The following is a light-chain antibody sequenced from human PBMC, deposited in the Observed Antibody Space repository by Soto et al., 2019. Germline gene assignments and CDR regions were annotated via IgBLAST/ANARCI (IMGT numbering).Light chain of an antibody. CDR2: AAS. Sequence: DIQMTQSPSSLSASVGDRVTITCRASQSISSYLNWYQQKPGKATKLLIYAASSLQSGVPSRFSGCGSGTEFTLTISSLQPEYFATYYCQQSYSTPPWTFGQGTKVEIK. CDR3: QQSYSTPPWT. J-gene: IGKJ1*01. V-gene: IGKV1-39*01. CDR1: QSISSY.